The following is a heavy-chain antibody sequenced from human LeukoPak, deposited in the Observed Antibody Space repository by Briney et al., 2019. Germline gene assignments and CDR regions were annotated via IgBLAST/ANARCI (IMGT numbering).Heavy chain of an antibody. J-gene: IGHJ3*02. D-gene: IGHD2-2*01. V-gene: IGHV3-11*03. CDR1: GFSFSEYY. Sequence: GGSLRLSCAASGFSFSEYYMTWSRQAQGQGLEWVSNLSSSGRYTNYADSVRGRFTISRDNAKKSLYLQMNSLRAEDTAVYYCARHSEGPVNDAFDIWGQGTKVTVSS. CDR2: LSSSGRYT. CDR3: ARHSEGPVNDAFDI.